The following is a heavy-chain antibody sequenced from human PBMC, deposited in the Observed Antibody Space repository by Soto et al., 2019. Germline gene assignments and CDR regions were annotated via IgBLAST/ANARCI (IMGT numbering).Heavy chain of an antibody. J-gene: IGHJ3*02. CDR1: GFTFRSYA. CDR2: ISGSGGST. V-gene: IGHV3-23*01. D-gene: IGHD2-15*01. CDR3: AKSVVLAATPGRFGI. Sequence: GGSLRLSCAASGFTFRSYAINWVRQAPGKGLEWVSTISGSGGSTYYADSVKGRFTISRDNSKNTLYLQMNTLRAEDTAVYYCAKSVVLAATPGRFGIWGQGTMVTVSS.